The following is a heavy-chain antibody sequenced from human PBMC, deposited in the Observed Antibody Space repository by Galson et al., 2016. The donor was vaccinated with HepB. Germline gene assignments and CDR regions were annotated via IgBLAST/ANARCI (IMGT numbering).Heavy chain of an antibody. CDR3: ARILNSRLTMVRGVTNLPDY. CDR2: IFSNGKE. CDR1: GFSLTSAWVG. V-gene: IGHV2-26*01. D-gene: IGHD3-10*01. J-gene: IGHJ4*02. Sequence: PALVKPTQTLTLTCTVSGFSLTSAWVGVTWIRQPPGKALEWMASIFSNGKESYTTSLKSRLTISKDTSKSQVVLTMTNMDPVDTATYHCARILNSRLTMVRGVTNLPDYWGQGALVTVSS.